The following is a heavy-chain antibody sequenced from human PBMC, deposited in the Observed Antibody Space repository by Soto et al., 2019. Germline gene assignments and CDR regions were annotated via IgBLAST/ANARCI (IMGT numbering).Heavy chain of an antibody. J-gene: IGHJ6*02. CDR3: ARGSGSYYYYHYGMDV. CDR2: IWYDGSNK. Sequence: RLSCAASGFTFSRYGMHWVRQAPGKGLEWVAVIWYDGSNKYYADSVKGRFTISRDNSKNTLYLQMNSLRAEDTAVYYCARGSGSYYYYHYGMDVWGQGTTVTVSS. V-gene: IGHV3-33*01. D-gene: IGHD3-3*01. CDR1: GFTFSRYG.